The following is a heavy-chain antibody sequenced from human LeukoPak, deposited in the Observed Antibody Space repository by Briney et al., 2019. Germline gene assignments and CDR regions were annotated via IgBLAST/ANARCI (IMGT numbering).Heavy chain of an antibody. Sequence: PGGSLRLSCAASGFTFSSYSMNWVRQAPGKGLEWVSSISSSSSYINYADSVRGRFTISRDSAKNTLYLQMNSLRAEDTAVYYCARAWDYGSGLFVYYMDVWGKGTTVTISS. CDR3: ARAWDYGSGLFVYYMDV. V-gene: IGHV3-21*01. D-gene: IGHD3-10*01. J-gene: IGHJ6*03. CDR1: GFTFSSYS. CDR2: ISSSSSYI.